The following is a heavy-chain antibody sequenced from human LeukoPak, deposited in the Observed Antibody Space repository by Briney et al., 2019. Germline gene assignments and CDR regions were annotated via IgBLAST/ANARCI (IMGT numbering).Heavy chain of an antibody. CDR2: IYYSGST. CDR3: ARVAGVVVVAATTAFDI. J-gene: IGHJ3*02. D-gene: IGHD2-15*01. Sequence: SETLSLTCTVSGGSISSYYWSWIRQPPGKGLEWIGYIYYSGSTNYNPSLKSRVTLSVDTSKNQFSLKLSSVTAADTAVYYCARVAGVVVVAATTAFDIWGQGTMVTVSS. V-gene: IGHV4-59*01. CDR1: GGSISSYY.